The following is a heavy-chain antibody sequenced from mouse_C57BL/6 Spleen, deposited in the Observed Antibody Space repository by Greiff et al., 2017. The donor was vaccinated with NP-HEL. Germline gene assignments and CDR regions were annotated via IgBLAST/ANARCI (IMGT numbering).Heavy chain of an antibody. CDR1: GFTFSNYW. Sequence: EVQRVESGGGLVQPGGSMKLSCVASGFTFSNYWMNWVRQSPEKGLAWVAQIRLKSDNYATHYAESVKGRFTISRDDSKSSVYLQMNNLRAEDTGIYYCTVLYEYDAGTLFAYWGQGTLVTVSA. V-gene: IGHV6-3*01. CDR3: TVLYEYDAGTLFAY. D-gene: IGHD2-4*01. J-gene: IGHJ3*01. CDR2: IRLKSDNYAT.